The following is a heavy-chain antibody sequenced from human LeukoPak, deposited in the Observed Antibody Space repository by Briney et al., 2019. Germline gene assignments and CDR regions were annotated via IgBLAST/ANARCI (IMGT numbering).Heavy chain of an antibody. J-gene: IGHJ4*02. CDR3: ARGGDYSTRPDY. V-gene: IGHV4-59*01. Sequence: SETLSFTCPVSGGSINSYYWSWIRQPPGKGLEWIGYIYYSGSTNYNPSLKSRVTISVDTSKNQFSLKLSSVTAADTAVYYCARGGDYSTRPDYWGQGTLVTVSS. D-gene: IGHD4-17*01. CDR2: IYYSGST. CDR1: GGSINSYY.